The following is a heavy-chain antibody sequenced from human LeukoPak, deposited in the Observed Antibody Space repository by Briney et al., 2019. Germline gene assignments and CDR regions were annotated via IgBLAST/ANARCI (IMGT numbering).Heavy chain of an antibody. CDR2: IRSKANSYAT. D-gene: IGHD3-9*01. CDR1: GFTFSGSA. CDR3: TRHYDILTDYQKTFDY. J-gene: IGHJ4*02. V-gene: IGHV3-73*01. Sequence: PGGSLRLSCAASGFTFSGSAMHWVRQASGKGLEWVGRIRSKANSYATAYAASVKGRFTISRDDSKNTAYLQMNSLKTEDTAAYYCTRHYDILTDYQKTFDYWGQGTLVTVSS.